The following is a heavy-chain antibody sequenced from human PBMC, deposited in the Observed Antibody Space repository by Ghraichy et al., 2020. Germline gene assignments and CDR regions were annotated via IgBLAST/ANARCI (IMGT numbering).Heavy chain of an antibody. Sequence: GGSLRLSCAASGFTFSSYSMNWVRQAPGKGLEWVSCINGNSGFTYYADSVKGRFTISRDNAQNSLYLQMNSLRVEDTAVYYCARIYSGSYYFGSDYWGQGTLVAVSS. CDR2: INGNSGFT. CDR3: ARIYSGSYYFGSDY. J-gene: IGHJ4*02. D-gene: IGHD1-26*01. CDR1: GFTFSSYS. V-gene: IGHV3-21*01.